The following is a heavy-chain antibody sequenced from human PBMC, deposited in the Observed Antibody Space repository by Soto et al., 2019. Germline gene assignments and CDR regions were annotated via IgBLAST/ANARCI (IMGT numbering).Heavy chain of an antibody. Sequence: SETLSLTCAVYGGSFSGYYWSWIRQPPGKGLEWIGEINHSGSTNYNPSLKSRVTISVDTSKNQFSLKLSSVTAADTAVYYCAREGILTGHNWFDPWGQGTLVTVSS. CDR2: INHSGST. D-gene: IGHD3-9*01. CDR3: AREGILTGHNWFDP. V-gene: IGHV4-34*01. J-gene: IGHJ5*02. CDR1: GGSFSGYY.